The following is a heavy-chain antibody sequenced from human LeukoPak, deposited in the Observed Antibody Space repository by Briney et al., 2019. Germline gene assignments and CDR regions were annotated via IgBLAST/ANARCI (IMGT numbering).Heavy chain of an antibody. CDR3: AGEPRESGYYDSSGSVFYYCGMDV. J-gene: IGHJ6*02. CDR1: GGTFSSYA. Sequence: SVKVSCKASGGTFSSYAISWVRQAPGQGLEWMGGIIPIFGTANYAQKFQGRVTITADESTSTAYMELSSLRSEDTAVYYCAGEPRESGYYDSSGSVFYYCGMDVWGQGTTVTVSS. CDR2: IIPIFGTA. D-gene: IGHD3-22*01. V-gene: IGHV1-69*13.